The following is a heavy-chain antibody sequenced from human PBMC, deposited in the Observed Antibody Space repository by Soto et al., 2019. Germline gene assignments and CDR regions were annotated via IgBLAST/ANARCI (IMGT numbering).Heavy chain of an antibody. CDR1: GYSFTSYW. CDR2: IDPSDSYT. J-gene: IGHJ4*02. CDR3: ASIAVAGNPIDY. D-gene: IGHD6-19*01. V-gene: IGHV5-10-1*01. Sequence: PGESPKISCKGSGYSFTSYWISWVLQMPGKGLEWMGRIDPSDSYTNYSPSFQGHVTISADKSISTAYLQWSSLKASDTAMYYCASIAVAGNPIDYWGQGTLVTVPQ.